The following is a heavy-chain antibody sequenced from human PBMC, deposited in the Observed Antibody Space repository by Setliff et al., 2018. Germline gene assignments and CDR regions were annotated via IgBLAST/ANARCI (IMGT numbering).Heavy chain of an antibody. CDR2: IGVYSGNT. J-gene: IGHJ5*02. V-gene: IGHV1-18*01. CDR1: GYTFNDYG. CDR3: MRLVRFCSRTVCQRTSGDEA. D-gene: IGHD3-3*01. Sequence: ASVKVSCKTSGYTFNDYGITWVRQAPGQGLEWLGWIGVYSGNTYSAQRFQGRVSLTTDESTNTAYLELRGLRSDDTAVYYCMRLVRFCSRTVCQRTSGDEAWGQGTLVTVLL.